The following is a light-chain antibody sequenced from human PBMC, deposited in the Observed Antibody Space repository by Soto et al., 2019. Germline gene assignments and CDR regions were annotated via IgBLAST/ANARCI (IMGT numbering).Light chain of an antibody. CDR3: SSYTSSSTFWV. J-gene: IGLJ3*02. V-gene: IGLV2-14*01. CDR1: SSDVGGYNY. CDR2: DVS. Sequence: QSVLTQPASVSGSPGQSITISCTGTSSDVGGYNYVSWYQRHPGKAPKLMIYDVSNRPSGVSNRFSGSKSGNTASLTISGLQAEDEADYYCSSYTSSSTFWVFGGGTKVTVL.